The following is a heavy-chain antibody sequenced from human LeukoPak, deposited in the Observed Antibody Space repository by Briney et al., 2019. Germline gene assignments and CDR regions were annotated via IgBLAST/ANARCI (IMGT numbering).Heavy chain of an antibody. D-gene: IGHD4-23*01. CDR2: ISTTGGST. J-gene: IGHJ4*02. Sequence: GGSLRLSCAASGFTFNNCAMSWVRQAPGKGLEWVSGISTTGGSTYYADSVKGRFTISRDNSNNTLSLQMNSLRGEDTAIYYCAKDWTTVVSPKGYYFDSWGQGNLVIVSS. CDR1: GFTFNNCA. CDR3: AKDWTTVVSPKGYYFDS. V-gene: IGHV3-23*01.